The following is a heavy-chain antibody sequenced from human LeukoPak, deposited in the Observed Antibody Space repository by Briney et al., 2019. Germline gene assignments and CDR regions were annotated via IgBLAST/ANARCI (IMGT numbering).Heavy chain of an antibody. J-gene: IGHJ4*02. Sequence: ASVKVSCKVSGYALVDLSMHWVRQTPEKGLEWMGGIDPEDGEITYAQKFQGRVTMTEDTSTDTAYMELSSLTSEDTAVYFCTSRLLILLWTKDFWGQGTPVTVSS. CDR2: IDPEDGEI. CDR3: TSRLLILLWTKDF. D-gene: IGHD3-16*01. V-gene: IGHV1-24*01. CDR1: GYALVDLS.